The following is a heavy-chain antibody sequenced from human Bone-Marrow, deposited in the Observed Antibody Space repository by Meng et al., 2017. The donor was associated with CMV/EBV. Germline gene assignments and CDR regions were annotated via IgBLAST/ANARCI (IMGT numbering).Heavy chain of an antibody. CDR1: RFTFDEYA. V-gene: IGHV3-49*04. J-gene: IGHJ4*02. D-gene: IGHD3-3*01. CDR3: TRYYDFWSGFYPEPSDF. CDR2: IRGKTFGETS. Sequence: GESLKISCKASRFTFDEYAMSWVRQAPGKGLEWVGFIRGKTFGETSEYAASVKGRFTISRDDSKSIAYLQMNSLKTEDTAVYYCTRYYDFWSGFYPEPSDFWGQGTLVTVSS.